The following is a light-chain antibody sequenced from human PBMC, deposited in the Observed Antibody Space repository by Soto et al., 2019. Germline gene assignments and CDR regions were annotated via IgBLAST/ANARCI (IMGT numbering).Light chain of an antibody. Sequence: EIVLTQSPGTLSLSPGERATLSCRASQSVSSSYLAWYQQKLGQAPRLLIYGASSRATGIPDRFSGSGSGTDFTLTISRLEPEDFAVYYCQQYGSSPPLTFGQGTKVEIK. J-gene: IGKJ1*01. CDR1: QSVSSSY. V-gene: IGKV3-20*01. CDR2: GAS. CDR3: QQYGSSPPLT.